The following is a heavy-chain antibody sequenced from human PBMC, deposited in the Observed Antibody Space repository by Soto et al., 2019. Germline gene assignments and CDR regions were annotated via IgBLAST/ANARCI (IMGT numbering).Heavy chain of an antibody. CDR1: GFSLSNAGLG. CDR2: IFSNDEK. D-gene: IGHD6-13*01. J-gene: IGHJ5*02. Sequence: QVTVRESGPVLVKPTETLTLTCTVSGFSLSNAGLGVSWIRQPPGKALEWLGHIFSNDEKSYSTSLKSRLTISKDTSKSQEVLTMTNMDPVDTATYYCASTYSTSWYWFDPWGQGTLVTVSS. V-gene: IGHV2-26*04. CDR3: ASTYSTSWYWFDP.